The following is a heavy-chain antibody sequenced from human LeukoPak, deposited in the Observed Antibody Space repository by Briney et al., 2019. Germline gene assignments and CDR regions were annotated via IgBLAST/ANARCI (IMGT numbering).Heavy chain of an antibody. V-gene: IGHV1-18*01. Sequence: VASVKVSCKASGYIFNNYGITWVRQAPGQGLEWMGWISAYNGHTNYAQKFQGRVAMTTDTSTNTAYMELRSLRSDDTAGYYCARDVVGQLPDFWGQGTLVTISS. CDR1: GYIFNNYG. J-gene: IGHJ4*02. CDR2: ISAYNGHT. CDR3: ARDVVGQLPDF. D-gene: IGHD2-2*01.